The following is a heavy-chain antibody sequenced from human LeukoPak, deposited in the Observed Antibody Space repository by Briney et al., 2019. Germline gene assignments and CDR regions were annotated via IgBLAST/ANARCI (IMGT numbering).Heavy chain of an antibody. CDR2: IGPGDGYT. J-gene: IGHJ4*02. Sequence: GGSLRLSCAASGFTFSTYVLSWVRQAPGQGLEWVSVIGPGDGYTNYADSVKGRFTISRDYSKNTLYLQMNSLRAEDTAVYYCAKASSRWYFDGWGQGTLVTVSS. CDR3: AKASSRWYFDG. V-gene: IGHV3-23*01. CDR1: GFTFSTYV. D-gene: IGHD6-13*01.